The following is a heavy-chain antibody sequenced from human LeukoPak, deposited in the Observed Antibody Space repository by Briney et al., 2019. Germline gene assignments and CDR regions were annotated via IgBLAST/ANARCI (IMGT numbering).Heavy chain of an antibody. V-gene: IGHV4-39*07. CDR1: GGSISSSSYY. Sequence: PSETLSLTCTVSGGSISSSSYYWGWIRQPPGKGLEWIGSIYYSGSTYYNPSLKSRVTISVDTSKNQFSLKLSSVTAADTAVYYCARGSSSWYGGSFDYWGQGTLVTVSS. D-gene: IGHD6-13*01. J-gene: IGHJ4*02. CDR3: ARGSSSWYGGSFDY. CDR2: IYYSGST.